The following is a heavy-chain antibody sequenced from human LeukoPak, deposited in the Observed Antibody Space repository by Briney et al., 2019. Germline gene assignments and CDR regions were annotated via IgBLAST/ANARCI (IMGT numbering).Heavy chain of an antibody. V-gene: IGHV4-61*08. CDR3: ARISGLVLDY. CDR1: GGSISSGGYY. CDR2: IYYSGST. Sequence: KSSQTLSLTCTVSGGSISSGGYYWSWIRQPPGKGLEWIGYIYYSGSTNYNPSLKSRVTISVDTSKNQFSLKLSSVTAADTAVYYCARISGLVLDYWGQGTLVTVSS. D-gene: IGHD6-19*01. J-gene: IGHJ4*02.